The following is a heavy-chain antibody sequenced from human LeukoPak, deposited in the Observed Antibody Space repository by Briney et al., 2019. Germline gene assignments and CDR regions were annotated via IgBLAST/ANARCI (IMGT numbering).Heavy chain of an antibody. J-gene: IGHJ5*02. V-gene: IGHV4-59*01. CDR1: GGSISSYY. CDR2: IYYSGST. CDR3: ARGHDYGDYGRTNWFDP. Sequence: PSETLSLTCTVSGGSISSYYWSWIRQPPGKGLEWIGYIYYSGSTNYNPSLKSRVTISVDTSKNQFSLKLSSVTAADTAVYYRARGHDYGDYGRTNWFDPWGQGTLVTVSS. D-gene: IGHD4-17*01.